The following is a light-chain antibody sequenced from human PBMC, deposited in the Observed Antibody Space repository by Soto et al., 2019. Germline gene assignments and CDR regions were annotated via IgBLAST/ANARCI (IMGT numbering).Light chain of an antibody. J-gene: IGLJ3*02. V-gene: IGLV2-11*01. Sequence: QSALTQPRSVPGSPGQSVTISCTGTSNDVGGYNYVSWYQQHPGKAPKLMISEVSRRPSGVPDRFSGSKSGNTASLTISGLQAEDEADYYCCSHAGTYTWVFGGGTKLT. CDR2: EVS. CDR3: CSHAGTYTWV. CDR1: SNDVGGYNY.